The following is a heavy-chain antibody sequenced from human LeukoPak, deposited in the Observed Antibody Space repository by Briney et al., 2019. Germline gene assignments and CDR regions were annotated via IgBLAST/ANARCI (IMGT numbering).Heavy chain of an antibody. CDR2: ISGSGGST. V-gene: IGHV3-23*01. D-gene: IGHD3-22*01. CDR3: AKMDYYDSSGYPPVDY. J-gene: IGHJ4*02. Sequence: GGSLTLSCAASGFTFSSYAMSWVRQAPGKGLEWVSAISGSGGSTYYADSVKGRFTISRDNSKNTLYLQMNSLRAEGTAVYYCAKMDYYDSSGYPPVDYWGQGTLVTVSS. CDR1: GFTFSSYA.